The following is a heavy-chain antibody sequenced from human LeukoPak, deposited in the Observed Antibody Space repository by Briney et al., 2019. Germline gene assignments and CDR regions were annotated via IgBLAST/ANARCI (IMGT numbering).Heavy chain of an antibody. CDR2: IRSKAYGGTT. Sequence: SGGSLRLSCTASGFTFGDYAMSWVRQAPGKGLEWVGFIRSKAYGGTTEYAASVKGRFTISRDDSKSIAYLQMNSLKTEDTAVYYCTRPRGLPRYIQWCFDYWGQRTLVTVSS. V-gene: IGHV3-49*04. J-gene: IGHJ4*02. CDR1: GFTFGDYA. D-gene: IGHD2-8*01. CDR3: TRPRGLPRYIQWCFDY.